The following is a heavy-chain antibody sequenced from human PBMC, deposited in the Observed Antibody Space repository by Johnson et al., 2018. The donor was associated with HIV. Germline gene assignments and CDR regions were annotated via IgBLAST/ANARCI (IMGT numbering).Heavy chain of an antibody. J-gene: IGHJ3*02. D-gene: IGHD3-22*01. CDR2: IRYDGDIT. Sequence: QVQLVESGGGVVQPGRSLRLSCAASRFTFNKYTMHWVRQAPGKGLEWVAFIRYDGDITYYVDSVKGRFTISRDNSKNTLYLQMNSLRTEDTAMYYCAKGHSSGYPKDAFDIWGRGTIVTVSS. CDR3: AKGHSSGYPKDAFDI. V-gene: IGHV3-30*02. CDR1: RFTFNKYT.